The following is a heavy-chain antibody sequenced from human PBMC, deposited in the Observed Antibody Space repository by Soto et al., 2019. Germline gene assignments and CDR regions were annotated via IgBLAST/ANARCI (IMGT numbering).Heavy chain of an antibody. CDR1: GGSISSSHW. J-gene: IGHJ3*01. D-gene: IGHD1-20*01. CDR2: ISHSGTS. Sequence: QVQLQESGPGLVKPSGTLSLTCAVSGGSISSSHWWTWVRQSPGKGLEYIGEISHSGTSNSNPSHKSRVTLSVDRSKNHFSLTLTSVTAADTAVYYCARVVLSITRGAFDAWGQGTPVIVSS. CDR3: ARVVLSITRGAFDA. V-gene: IGHV4-4*02.